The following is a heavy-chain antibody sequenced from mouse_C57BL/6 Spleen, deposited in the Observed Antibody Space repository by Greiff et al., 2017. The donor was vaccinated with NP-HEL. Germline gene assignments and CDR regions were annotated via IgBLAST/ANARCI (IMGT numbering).Heavy chain of an antibody. Sequence: EVQGVESGGGLVKPGGSLKLSCAASGFTFSDYGMHWVRQAPEKGLEWVAYISSGSSTIYYADTVKGRFTISRDNSKNTLFLQMTSLRSEDAAMYFCARGDHYYAMDYWGQGTSVTVSA. CDR3: ARGDHYYAMDY. J-gene: IGHJ4*01. D-gene: IGHD3-3*01. V-gene: IGHV5-17*01. CDR2: ISSGSSTI. CDR1: GFTFSDYG.